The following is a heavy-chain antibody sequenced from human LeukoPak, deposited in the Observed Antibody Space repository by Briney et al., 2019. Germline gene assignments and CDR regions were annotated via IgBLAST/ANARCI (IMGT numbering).Heavy chain of an antibody. CDR3: ARHFSAAGTGYFDY. J-gene: IGHJ4*02. Sequence: SETLSLTCTVSGGSISSYYWSWIRQPPGKGLEWIGYIYYSGSTNYNPSLKSRVTISVDTSKNQFSLKLSSVTAADTAVYYCARHFSAAGTGYFDYWGQGTPVTVSS. V-gene: IGHV4-59*08. CDR1: GGSISSYY. D-gene: IGHD6-13*01. CDR2: IYYSGST.